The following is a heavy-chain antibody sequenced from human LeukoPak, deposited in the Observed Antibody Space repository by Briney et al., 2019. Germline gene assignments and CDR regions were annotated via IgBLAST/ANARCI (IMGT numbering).Heavy chain of an antibody. J-gene: IGHJ6*03. V-gene: IGHV3-23*01. CDR3: ALGGRVVPAAYYMDV. D-gene: IGHD2-2*01. Sequence: GGSLRLSCAASGFTFSSYAMSWVRQAPGKGLEWVSAISGSGGSTYYADSVKGRFTISRDNSKNTLYLQMNSLRAEDTAVYYCALGGRVVPAAYYMDVWGKGTTVTVSS. CDR2: ISGSGGST. CDR1: GFTFSSYA.